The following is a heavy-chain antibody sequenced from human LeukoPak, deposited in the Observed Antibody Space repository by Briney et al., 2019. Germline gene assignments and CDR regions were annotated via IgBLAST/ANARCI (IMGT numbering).Heavy chain of an antibody. CDR2: IYDSGST. Sequence: NLSETLSLTCTVSGGSMSSYYWSWIRQPPGKGLEWIGYIYDSGSTNYNPSLKSRVTISVDTSNNQFSLKLNSVTAADTAVYYCARHGTSGIYRRPFDIWGQGTMATVSS. V-gene: IGHV4-59*08. CDR1: GGSMSSYY. CDR3: ARHGTSGIYRRPFDI. D-gene: IGHD1-26*01. J-gene: IGHJ3*02.